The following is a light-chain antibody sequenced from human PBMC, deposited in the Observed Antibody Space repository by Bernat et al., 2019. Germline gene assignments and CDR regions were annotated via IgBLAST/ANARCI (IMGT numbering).Light chain of an antibody. Sequence: QSVLTQPPSVSEAPRQRVTISFSGSSSNIGNNAENWYQQLTGKAPKLLIYYDDLLPSGVSDRFSSSKSGTSASLDISGLQSEDEADYYCAAWDDSLNGPVFGGVTTLTVL. CDR3: AAWDDSLNGPV. CDR2: YDD. V-gene: IGLV1-36*01. J-gene: IGLJ2*01. CDR1: SSNIGNNA.